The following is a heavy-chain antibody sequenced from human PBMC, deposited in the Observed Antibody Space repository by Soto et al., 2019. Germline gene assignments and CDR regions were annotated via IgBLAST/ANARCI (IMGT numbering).Heavy chain of an antibody. J-gene: IGHJ6*03. CDR2: INPSGGST. CDR3: ARGDYVDIVRYYYMDV. D-gene: IGHD5-12*01. Sequence: QVQLVQSGAEVKKPGASVKVSCKASGYTFTSYYMHWVRQAPGQGLEWMGIINPSGGSTSYAQKFQGRVTMTRDTSTSTAYMELSSLRSEDTAVYYCARGDYVDIVRYYYMDVWGKGTTVTVSS. V-gene: IGHV1-46*03. CDR1: GYTFTSYY.